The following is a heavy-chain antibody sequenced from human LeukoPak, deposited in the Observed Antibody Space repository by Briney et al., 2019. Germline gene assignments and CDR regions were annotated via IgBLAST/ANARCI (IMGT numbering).Heavy chain of an antibody. J-gene: IGHJ4*02. Sequence: GGSLRLSCAASGFTFSNYAMRWVRQAPGKGLEWVANIKQDGSEKYYVDSVKGRFTISRDNAKNSLYLQMNSLRAEDTAVYYCARDQGLRLGIDYWGQGTLVTVSS. V-gene: IGHV3-7*01. CDR3: ARDQGLRLGIDY. D-gene: IGHD5-12*01. CDR2: IKQDGSEK. CDR1: GFTFSNYA.